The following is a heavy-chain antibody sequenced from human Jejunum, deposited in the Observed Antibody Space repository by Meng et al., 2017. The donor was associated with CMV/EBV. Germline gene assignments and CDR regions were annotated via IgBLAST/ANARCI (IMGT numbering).Heavy chain of an antibody. Sequence: CVASGFPVSRNYMRWVRQAPGKGLEWVSIIYSDGTTYFADSVKGRFTISRDKSKNTLDLQMNSLRAEDMAVYYCAYSSSWAHFDYWGQGTLVTVSS. CDR1: GFPVSRNY. J-gene: IGHJ4*02. CDR2: IYSDGTT. D-gene: IGHD6-13*01. V-gene: IGHV3-53*01. CDR3: AYSSSWAHFDY.